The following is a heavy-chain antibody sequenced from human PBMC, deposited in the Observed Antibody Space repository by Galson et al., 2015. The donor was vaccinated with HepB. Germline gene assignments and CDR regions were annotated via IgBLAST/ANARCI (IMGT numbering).Heavy chain of an antibody. CDR3: ARDHPLAEADNWNDREAYYGMDV. CDR2: ISAYNGHT. Sequence: SVKVSCKASGYTFTNHGISWVRQAPGQGLEWMGWISAYNGHTNYAQKLQGRVIMTTDSSTNTAYMELRSLKSDDTAVYYCARDHPLAEADNWNDREAYYGMDVWGQGTTVTVSS. D-gene: IGHD1-1*01. CDR1: GYTFTNHG. J-gene: IGHJ6*02. V-gene: IGHV1-18*04.